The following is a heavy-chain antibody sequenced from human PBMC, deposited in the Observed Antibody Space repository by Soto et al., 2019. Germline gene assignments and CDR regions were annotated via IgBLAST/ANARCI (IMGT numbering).Heavy chain of an antibody. Sequence: TSATLSLTCTVSGGSISSGGYYWSWIRQHPGKGLEWIGYIYYSGSTYYNPSLKSRVTISVDTSKNQFSLKLSSVTAADTAVYYCARGFYGGNSGFDYWGQGTLVTVSS. J-gene: IGHJ4*02. D-gene: IGHD4-17*01. CDR3: ARGFYGGNSGFDY. CDR2: IYYSGST. V-gene: IGHV4-31*03. CDR1: GGSISSGGYY.